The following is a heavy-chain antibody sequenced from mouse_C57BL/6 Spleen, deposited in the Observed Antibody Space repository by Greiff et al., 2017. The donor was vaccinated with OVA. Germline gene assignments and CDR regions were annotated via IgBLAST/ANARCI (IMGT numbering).Heavy chain of an antibody. CDR3: ASAVVASGYFDY. CDR1: GYSITSGYY. CDR2: ISYDGSN. D-gene: IGHD1-1*01. J-gene: IGHJ2*01. Sequence: EVQLQESGPGLVKPSQSLSLTCSVTGYSITSGYYWNWIRQFPGNKLEWMGYISYDGSNNYNPSLKNRISITRDTSKNQFFLKLNSVTTEDTATYYCASAVVASGYFDYWGQGTTLTVSS. V-gene: IGHV3-6*01.